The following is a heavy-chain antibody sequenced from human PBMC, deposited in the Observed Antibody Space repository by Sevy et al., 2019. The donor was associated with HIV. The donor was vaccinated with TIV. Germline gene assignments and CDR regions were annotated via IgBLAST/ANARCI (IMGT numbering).Heavy chain of an antibody. D-gene: IGHD6-13*01. CDR1: GFTFSTYA. Sequence: GGSLRLSCLASGFTFSTYAMSWVRQAPGKGLDWVSSISGSGGSTYYADSVNGRFTISRDKSKNTLYLHMNSLRVEDTAVYYCAKGDSTFYGLDVWGQGTTVTVSS. CDR3: AKGDSTFYGLDV. J-gene: IGHJ6*02. V-gene: IGHV3-23*01. CDR2: ISGSGGST.